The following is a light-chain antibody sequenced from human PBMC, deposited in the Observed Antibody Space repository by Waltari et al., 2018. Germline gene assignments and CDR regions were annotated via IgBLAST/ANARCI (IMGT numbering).Light chain of an antibody. V-gene: IGLV2-14*01. CDR1: SRAFGGYNY. Sequence: QSALTQPATVSGSPRQSITISCPGTSRAFGGYNYVPWYQQHPGKAPKLIISEVSNRPSGVSNRFSGSKSGNTASLTISGLQTEDEADYYCSSYAGDITLLFGTGTKVSVL. J-gene: IGLJ1*01. CDR2: EVS. CDR3: SSYAGDITLL.